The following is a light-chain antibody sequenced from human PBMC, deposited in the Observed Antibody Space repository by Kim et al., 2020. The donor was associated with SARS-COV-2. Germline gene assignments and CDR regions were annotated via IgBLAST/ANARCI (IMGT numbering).Light chain of an antibody. CDR1: SSDVGGYNY. J-gene: IGLJ1*01. V-gene: IGLV2-14*01. CDR3: SSYTSSSTYV. Sequence: QSVLTQSASVSGSPGQSITISCTGTSSDVGGYNYVSWYQQHPGKAPKLMIYDVSKRPSGVSNRFSGSKSGNTASLTISGLQAEDEADYYCSSYTSSSTYVFGTGTKVTVL. CDR2: DVS.